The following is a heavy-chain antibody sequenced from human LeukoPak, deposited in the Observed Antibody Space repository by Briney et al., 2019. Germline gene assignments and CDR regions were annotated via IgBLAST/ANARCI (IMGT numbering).Heavy chain of an antibody. D-gene: IGHD6-19*01. J-gene: IGHJ3*02. CDR1: GGSFSGYY. V-gene: IGHV4-34*01. Sequence: SETLSLTCAVYGGSFSGYYWSWIRQPPGKGLEWIGEINHSGSTNYNPSLKSRVTISVDTSKNQFSLKLSSVTAADTAVYYRARTGIAVATDAFDIWGQGTMVTVSS. CDR2: INHSGST. CDR3: ARTGIAVATDAFDI.